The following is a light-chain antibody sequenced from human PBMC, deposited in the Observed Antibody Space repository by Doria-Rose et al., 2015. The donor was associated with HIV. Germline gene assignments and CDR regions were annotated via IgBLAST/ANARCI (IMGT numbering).Light chain of an antibody. J-gene: IGKJ1*01. CDR2: DGS. CDR1: QSFSSTY. CDR3: HQYSTPWT. V-gene: IGKV3-20*01. Sequence: TQSPGTLSLSPGERATLSCRASQSFSSTYLAWYQQKPGQAPSLLIYDGSTRATGIPNRFSACGSGTDFTLTINRLEPEDFALYYCHQYSTPWTFGQGTKVEI.